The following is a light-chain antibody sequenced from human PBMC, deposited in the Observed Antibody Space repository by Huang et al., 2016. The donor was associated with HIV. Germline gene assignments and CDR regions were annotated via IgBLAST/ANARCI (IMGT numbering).Light chain of an antibody. CDR1: QDIGTS. CDR2: AAS. J-gene: IGKJ5*01. V-gene: IGKV1-13*02. Sequence: AVQLTQSPSSLSASVGDTVIISCRASQDIGTSLAWYQQRTGRAPKLLISAASTLQTGLPSRVSRDSAGTYFTLFITNLQPEDFATDYCQQLHTDPITFGQGTRLDMK. CDR3: QQLHTDPIT.